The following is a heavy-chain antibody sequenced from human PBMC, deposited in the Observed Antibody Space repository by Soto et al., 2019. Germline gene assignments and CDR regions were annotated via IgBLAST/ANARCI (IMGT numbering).Heavy chain of an antibody. V-gene: IGHV3-23*01. D-gene: IGHD1-7*01. J-gene: IGHJ6*02. CDR3: AKGFNWNYDPGYYYGMDV. Sequence: EVQLLESGGGLVQPGGSLRLSCAASGFTFSSYAMSWVRQAPGKGLEWVSAISGSGGSTYYADSVKGRFTISRDNSKNTLYLQMNSLRAEDTAVYYCAKGFNWNYDPGYYYGMDVWGQGTTVTVSS. CDR1: GFTFSSYA. CDR2: ISGSGGST.